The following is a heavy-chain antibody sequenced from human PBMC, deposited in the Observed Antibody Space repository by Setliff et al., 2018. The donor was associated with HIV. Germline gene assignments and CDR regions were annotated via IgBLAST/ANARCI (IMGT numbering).Heavy chain of an antibody. J-gene: IGHJ3*02. Sequence: SVKVSCKSSGGTFDNYPINWVRQAPGQGLEWMGGIIPVLDMPHYAQKFQGRVTMTADKSTNTAYVEVTSLRSEDTAVYYCARKEYQLLHAFDIWGQGTMVTVSS. CDR2: IIPVLDMP. CDR1: GGTFDNYP. V-gene: IGHV1-69*10. CDR3: ARKEYQLLHAFDI. D-gene: IGHD2-2*01.